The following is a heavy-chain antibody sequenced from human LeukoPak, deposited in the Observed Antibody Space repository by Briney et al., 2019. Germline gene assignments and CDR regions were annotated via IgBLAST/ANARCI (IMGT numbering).Heavy chain of an antibody. V-gene: IGHV3-7*01. CDR3: ASLPLYGTANYYYMDV. D-gene: IGHD1-14*01. CDR1: GFTFSSYW. Sequence: PGGSLRLSCAASGFTFSSYWMSWVRQAPGKGLEWVANIKQDGSEKYYVDSVKGRFTISRDNAKNSLYLQMNSLRAEDTAVYYCASLPLYGTANYYYMDVWGKGTTVTVSS. J-gene: IGHJ6*03. CDR2: IKQDGSEK.